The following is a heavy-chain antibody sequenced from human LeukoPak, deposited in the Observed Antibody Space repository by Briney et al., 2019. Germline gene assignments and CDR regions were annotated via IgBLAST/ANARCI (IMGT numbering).Heavy chain of an antibody. J-gene: IGHJ4*02. Sequence: ASVTVSCKPSRYTFTGYYMHWVRQAPGQGLGWMGGIHPNSGGTNYPQKFQGRVTMTRDTSISTAYMELSRLRSDDTAAYYCARDKAPTGYCSSTSCYDPYYFDYWGQGTLVTVSS. CDR2: IHPNSGGT. CDR3: ARDKAPTGYCSSTSCYDPYYFDY. CDR1: RYTFTGYY. V-gene: IGHV1-2*02. D-gene: IGHD2-2*01.